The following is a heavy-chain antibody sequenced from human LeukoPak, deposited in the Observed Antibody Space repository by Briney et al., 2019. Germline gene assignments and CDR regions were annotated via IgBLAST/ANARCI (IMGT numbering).Heavy chain of an antibody. D-gene: IGHD3-3*01. CDR2: ISTTNGDT. J-gene: IGHJ3*01. CDR3: ARDTVRFAPSHPERAAFDV. V-gene: IGHV1-18*01. Sequence: GASVTVSCKASGYTFTNFGISWVRQAPGQGLEYMGWISTTNGDTNYALKVQGRVTMTTDASTTTAYMELRNLRSDDSGVYYCARDTVRFAPSHPERAAFDVWGQGTMVTVSS. CDR1: GYTFTNFG.